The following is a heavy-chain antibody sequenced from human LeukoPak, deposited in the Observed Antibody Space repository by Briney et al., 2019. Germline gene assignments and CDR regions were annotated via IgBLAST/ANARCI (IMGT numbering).Heavy chain of an antibody. CDR1: GYTFTGYY. V-gene: IGHV1-2*02. J-gene: IGHJ5*02. Sequence: ASVKVSCKASGYTFTGYYMHWVRQAPGQGLEWMGWINPNSGGTNYAQTFQGRVTMTRDTSISTAYMELSRLRSEDTAVYYCARGRYYYGSGSLNWFDPWGQGTLVTVSS. D-gene: IGHD3-10*01. CDR2: INPNSGGT. CDR3: ARGRYYYGSGSLNWFDP.